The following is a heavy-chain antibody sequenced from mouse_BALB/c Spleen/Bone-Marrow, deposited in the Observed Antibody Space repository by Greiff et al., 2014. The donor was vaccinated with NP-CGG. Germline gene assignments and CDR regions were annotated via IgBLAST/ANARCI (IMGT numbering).Heavy chain of an antibody. D-gene: IGHD1-1*01. J-gene: IGHJ2*01. CDR1: GYSITSDYA. Sequence: EVKLMESGPGLVKPSQSLSLTCTVTGYSITSDYAWNWIRQFPGNNLERMGYISYSGSTAYNPSLSSRISITRDTSKNQFFLQLNSVTTEDTATYYCARRGYYGSSLDYWGQGTTLTVSS. CDR3: ARRGYYGSSLDY. CDR2: ISYSGST. V-gene: IGHV3-2*02.